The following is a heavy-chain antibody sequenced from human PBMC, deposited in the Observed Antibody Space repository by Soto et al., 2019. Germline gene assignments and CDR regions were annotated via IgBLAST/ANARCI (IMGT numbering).Heavy chain of an antibody. D-gene: IGHD3-9*01. CDR3: ARGLGLRYFAWLPIGGWFDY. CDR2: INHSGST. J-gene: IGHJ4*02. Sequence: SETLSLTCAVYGGSFSGYYWSWIRQPPGKGLEWIGEINHSGSTNYNPSLKSRVTISVDTSKNRFSLKLSSVTAADTAVYYCARGLGLRYFAWLPIGGWFDYWGQGTLVTVS. V-gene: IGHV4-34*01. CDR1: GGSFSGYY.